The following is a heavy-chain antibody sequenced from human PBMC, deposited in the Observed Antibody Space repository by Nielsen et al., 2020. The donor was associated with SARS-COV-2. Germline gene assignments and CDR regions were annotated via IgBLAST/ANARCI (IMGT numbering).Heavy chain of an antibody. D-gene: IGHD1-26*01. CDR1: GFTFSSYA. J-gene: IGHJ4*02. CDR2: ISGSGGST. CDR3: ARTRYAWWELHDTGFDY. V-gene: IGHV3-23*01. Sequence: GGSLRLSCAASGFTFSSYAMSWVRQAPGKGLEWVSAISGSGGSTYYADSVKGRFTISRDNSKNTLYLQMNSLRAEATAVYYCARTRYAWWELHDTGFDYWGQGTLVTVSS.